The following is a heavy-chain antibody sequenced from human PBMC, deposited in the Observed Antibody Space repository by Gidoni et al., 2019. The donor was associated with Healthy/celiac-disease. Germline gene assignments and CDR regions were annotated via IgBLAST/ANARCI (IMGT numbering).Heavy chain of an antibody. CDR3: ARNWGDSSGYFFDY. D-gene: IGHD3-22*01. CDR2: IYYSGST. CDR1: GGSISRYY. V-gene: IGHV4-59*01. Sequence: QVQLQESGPGLVKPSETLSLTCTVSGGSISRYYWSWIRQPPGKGLEWIGYIYYSGSTNYNPSLKSRVSISVDTSKNQFSLKLSSVTAADTAVYYCARNWGDSSGYFFDYWGQGTLVTVSS. J-gene: IGHJ4*02.